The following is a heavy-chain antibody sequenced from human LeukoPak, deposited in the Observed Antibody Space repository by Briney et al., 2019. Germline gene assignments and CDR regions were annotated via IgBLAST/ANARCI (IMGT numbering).Heavy chain of an antibody. Sequence: PGGSLRLSCAASGFTFSSAAMSWVRQAPGKGLEWVSAISGSGGSTYYADSVKGRFTISRDNSKNTLYLQMNSLRAEDTAVYYCAKVVTYYYDSSGYPDYWGQGTLVTVSS. CDR1: GFTFSSAA. CDR2: ISGSGGST. V-gene: IGHV3-23*01. D-gene: IGHD3-22*01. CDR3: AKVVTYYYDSSGYPDY. J-gene: IGHJ4*02.